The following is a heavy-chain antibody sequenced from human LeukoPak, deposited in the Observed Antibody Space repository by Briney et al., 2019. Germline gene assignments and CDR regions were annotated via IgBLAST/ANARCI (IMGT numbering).Heavy chain of an antibody. CDR2: ISGSGGST. CDR3: AKISGSTRGVDY. Sequence: GGSLRLSCAASGFTFSSYAMSWVRQAPGKGLEWVSAISGSGGSTYYADSVKGRFAISRDNSKNTLYLQMNSLRAEDTAVYYCAKISGSTRGVDYWGQGTLVTVSS. V-gene: IGHV3-23*01. CDR1: GFTFSSYA. J-gene: IGHJ4*02. D-gene: IGHD2-2*01.